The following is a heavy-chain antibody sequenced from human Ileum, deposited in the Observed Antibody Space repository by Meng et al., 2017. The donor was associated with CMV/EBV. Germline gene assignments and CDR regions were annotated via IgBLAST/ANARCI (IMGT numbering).Heavy chain of an antibody. D-gene: IGHD3-22*01. J-gene: IGHJ4*02. CDR3: ARMCATYYYDTSGYYPFDF. Sequence: GSLRLSCTVSGGSISSYYWSWIRQPPGKGLEWIGYIYYSGSTNYNPSLKSRVTISVDTSKNQFSLRLSSVTAADTAVYYCARMCATYYYDTSGYYPFDFWGQGTLVTVSS. CDR2: IYYSGST. CDR1: GGSISSYY. V-gene: IGHV4-59*01.